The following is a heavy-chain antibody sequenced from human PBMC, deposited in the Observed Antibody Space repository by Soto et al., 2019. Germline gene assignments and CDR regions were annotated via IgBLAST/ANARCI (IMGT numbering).Heavy chain of an antibody. CDR3: VRDYYGSGSTNRFDT. CDR1: GDSVSSNSAA. CDR2: TYYRSKWYN. D-gene: IGHD3-10*01. Sequence: PSQTLSLTCAISGDSVSSNSAAWNWIRQSPSRGLEWLGRTYYRSKWYNDYAISVKSRMIINPDTSKNQFSLQLNSVTPEDTAVYYCVRDYYGSGSTNRFDTWGQGTLVTV. V-gene: IGHV6-1*01. J-gene: IGHJ5*02.